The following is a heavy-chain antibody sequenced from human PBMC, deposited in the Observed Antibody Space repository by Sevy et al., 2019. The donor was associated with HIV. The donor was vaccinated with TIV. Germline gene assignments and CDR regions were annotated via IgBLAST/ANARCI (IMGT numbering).Heavy chain of an antibody. V-gene: IGHV3-53*01. J-gene: IGHJ5*02. CDR3: ARETPEGYEP. D-gene: IGHD5-12*01. CDR2: IYAGGNT. CDR1: GFDVSNNY. Sequence: GGSLRLSCAASGFDVSNNYISWVRRAPGKGLEWVSAIYAGGNTYYADSVKGRFTISRDNSRNTVYLQMNSLRAGDTALYYCARETPEGYEPWGQGTLVTVSS.